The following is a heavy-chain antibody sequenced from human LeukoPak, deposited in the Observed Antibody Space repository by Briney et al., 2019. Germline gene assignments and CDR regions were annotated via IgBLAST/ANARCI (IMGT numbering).Heavy chain of an antibody. CDR1: GYNFTTYW. D-gene: IGHD3-10*01. V-gene: IGHV5-51*01. Sequence: HGESLKISCKGSGYNFTTYWIGWVRQMPGKGLEWMAIIYPGDSDTRYSPSFQGQVTISADKSISTAYLQWSSLKASDTAMYYCAILPWFGELAILYAFDIWGQGTMVTVSS. CDR3: AILPWFGELAILYAFDI. J-gene: IGHJ3*02. CDR2: IYPGDSDT.